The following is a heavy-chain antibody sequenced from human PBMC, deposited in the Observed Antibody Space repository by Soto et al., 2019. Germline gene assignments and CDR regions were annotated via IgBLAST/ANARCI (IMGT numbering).Heavy chain of an antibody. CDR3: ARDVKYYYDSSGFLGLDL. J-gene: IGHJ2*01. CDR1: GASVTSSTYY. Sequence: SETLSLTCTVTGASVTSSTYYWGWIRQPPGKELEWIGSIYYSGSTYYNPSLRSRVTITVDTSKNQVSLKLTSVTAADTAVYYFARDVKYYYDSSGFLGLDLWGRGTLVTVSS. CDR2: IYYSGST. D-gene: IGHD3-22*01. V-gene: IGHV4-39*02.